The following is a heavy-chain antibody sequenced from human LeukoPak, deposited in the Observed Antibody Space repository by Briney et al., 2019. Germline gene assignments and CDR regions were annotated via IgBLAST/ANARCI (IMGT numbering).Heavy chain of an antibody. V-gene: IGHV3-33*01. CDR1: GFXFSSYG. D-gene: IGHD6-19*01. Sequence: GGSLSLSCAASGFXFSSYGIHWVRQAPGKGLEWVAVIWYDGSNKYYADSVKGRFTISRDNSKNTLYLQMNSLRAEDTAVYYCVRVAVAGNLNNWFDPWGQGTLVTVSS. CDR3: VRVAVAGNLNNWFDP. CDR2: IWYDGSNK. J-gene: IGHJ5*02.